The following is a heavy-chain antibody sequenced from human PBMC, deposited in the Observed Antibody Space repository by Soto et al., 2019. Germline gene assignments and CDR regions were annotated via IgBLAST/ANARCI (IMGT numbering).Heavy chain of an antibody. CDR2: IYSGGST. CDR1: GFTVSSIY. Sequence: EVQLVESGGGLVQPGGSLRLSCAASGFTVSSIYMSWVRQAPGKGLEWVSVIYSGGSTYYADSVKGRFIISRDNSKNTLYLQMNSLRGEDTALYYCARELRWEGRMDVWGQGTTVTVSS. D-gene: IGHD1-26*01. V-gene: IGHV3-66*01. J-gene: IGHJ6*02. CDR3: ARELRWEGRMDV.